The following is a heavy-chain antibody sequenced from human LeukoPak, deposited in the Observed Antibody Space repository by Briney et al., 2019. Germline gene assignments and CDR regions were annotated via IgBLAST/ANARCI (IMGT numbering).Heavy chain of an antibody. CDR3: AKGSLEWLLSVPLDY. J-gene: IGHJ4*02. D-gene: IGHD3-3*01. CDR2: ISYDGSNK. Sequence: GGSLRLSCAASGFTVSSNYMSWVRQSPGKGLEWVAVISYDGSNKDHAGSVKGRVTISRDNSKNTLYLQMNSLRAEDTAVYYCAKGSLEWLLSVPLDYWGQGTLVTVSS. CDR1: GFTVSSNY. V-gene: IGHV3-30*18.